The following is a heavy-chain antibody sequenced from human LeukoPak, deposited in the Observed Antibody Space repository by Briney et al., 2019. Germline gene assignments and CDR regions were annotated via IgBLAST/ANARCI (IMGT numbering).Heavy chain of an antibody. D-gene: IGHD6-19*01. CDR3: VNWAEGHSIAVAGYTS. CDR1: GFTFSSYA. CDR2: IGGSGADT. Sequence: PGGSLRLSCAASGFTFSSYAMGWVRQAPGRGLEWVSGIGGSGADTYYADSVKGRFTISRDNSKNTLYLQMNSLRAEDTAVYYCVNWAEGHSIAVAGYTSWGQGTLVTVSS. J-gene: IGHJ5*02. V-gene: IGHV3-23*01.